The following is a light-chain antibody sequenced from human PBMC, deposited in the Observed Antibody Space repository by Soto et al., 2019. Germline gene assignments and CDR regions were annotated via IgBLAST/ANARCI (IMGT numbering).Light chain of an antibody. V-gene: IGKV1-5*03. CDR3: QQYDNSPYT. CDR1: QSISSW. J-gene: IGKJ2*01. CDR2: KAS. Sequence: DIQMTQSPSTLSASVGDRVTITCRASQSISSWLAWYQQKPGKAPKILIYKASTLESGVPSRFSGSGSGTDFTLTISSLQPDDFATYFCQQYDNSPYTFGQGTKLEIK.